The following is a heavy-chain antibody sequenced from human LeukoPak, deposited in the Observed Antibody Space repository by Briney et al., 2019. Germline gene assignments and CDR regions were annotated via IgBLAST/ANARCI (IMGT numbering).Heavy chain of an antibody. CDR2: ISSSGSDK. Sequence: GGSLRLSCAASGFSFSSYTMNWVRQAPRKGLEWVSSISSSGSDKYYADSVKGRFTISRDNAKNSLYLQMNSLRVEDTAVYYCAAQGGFDYWGQGTLVTVSS. V-gene: IGHV3-21*06. CDR3: AAQGGFDY. D-gene: IGHD3-16*01. CDR1: GFSFSSYT. J-gene: IGHJ4*02.